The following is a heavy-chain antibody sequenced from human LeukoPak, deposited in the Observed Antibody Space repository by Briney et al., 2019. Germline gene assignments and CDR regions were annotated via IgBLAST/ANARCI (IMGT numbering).Heavy chain of an antibody. D-gene: IGHD4-17*01. Sequence: SETLSLTCTVSGVSISSSSYYWGWIRQPPGKGLEWIGSIYYSGSTYYNPSLKSRVTISVDTSKNQFSLKLSSVTAADTAVYYCASDYGTVYNWFDPWGQGTLVTVSS. CDR1: GVSISSSSYY. CDR3: ASDYGTVYNWFDP. J-gene: IGHJ5*02. V-gene: IGHV4-39*01. CDR2: IYYSGST.